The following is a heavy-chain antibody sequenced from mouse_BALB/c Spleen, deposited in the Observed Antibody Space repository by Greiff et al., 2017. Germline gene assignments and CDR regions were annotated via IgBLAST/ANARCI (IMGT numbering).Heavy chain of an antibody. Sequence: VKLMESGAELAKPGASVKMSCKASGYTFTSYWMHWVKQRPGQGLEWIGYINPSTGYTEYNQKFKDKATLTADKSSSTAYMQLSSLTSEDSAVYYCAPMITTYWGQGTLVTVSA. CDR3: APMITTY. CDR1: GYTFTSYW. CDR2: INPSTGYT. V-gene: IGHV1-7*01. D-gene: IGHD2-4*01. J-gene: IGHJ3*01.